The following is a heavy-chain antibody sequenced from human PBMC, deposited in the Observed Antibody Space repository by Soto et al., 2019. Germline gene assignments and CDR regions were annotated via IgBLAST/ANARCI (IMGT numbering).Heavy chain of an antibody. J-gene: IGHJ6*02. D-gene: IGHD2-2*01. V-gene: IGHV3-53*01. CDR1: GFTVSSNY. Sequence: HPGGSLRLSCAASGFTVSSNYMSWVRQAPGKGLEWVSVIYSGGSTYYADSVKGRFTISRDNSKNTLYLQMNSLRAEDTAVYYCARVPAANYYGMDVWGQGTTVTVSS. CDR3: ARVPAANYYGMDV. CDR2: IYSGGST.